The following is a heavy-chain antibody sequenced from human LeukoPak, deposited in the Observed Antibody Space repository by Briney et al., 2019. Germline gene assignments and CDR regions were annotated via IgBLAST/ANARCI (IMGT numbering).Heavy chain of an antibody. CDR1: GGSISGSSYY. V-gene: IGHV4-39*07. J-gene: IGHJ4*02. D-gene: IGHD3-16*01. CDR2: IYYSGST. Sequence: SETLSLTCTVSGGSISGSSYYWGWIRQPPGKGLEWIGSIYYSGSTYYNPSLKSRVTISVDTSKNQFSLKLSSVTAADTAVYYCARFTYYFDYWGQGTLVTVSS. CDR3: ARFTYYFDY.